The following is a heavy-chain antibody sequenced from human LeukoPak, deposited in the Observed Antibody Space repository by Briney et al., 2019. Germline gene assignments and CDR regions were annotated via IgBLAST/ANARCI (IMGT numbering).Heavy chain of an antibody. CDR3: AKNDGHVDY. D-gene: IGHD3-16*01. Sequence: PGGSLRVSCAASGFSFSSYAMSWVRQAPGKGLEWVSGISGSGGSTYYADFVKGRFTISRDNSKNTVYLQMNSLRAEDTAVYYCAKNDGHVDYWGQGTLVTVSS. J-gene: IGHJ4*02. CDR2: ISGSGGST. CDR1: GFSFSSYA. V-gene: IGHV3-23*01.